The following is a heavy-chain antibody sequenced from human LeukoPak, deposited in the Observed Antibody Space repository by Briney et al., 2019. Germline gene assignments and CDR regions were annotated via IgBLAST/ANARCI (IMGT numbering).Heavy chain of an antibody. CDR2: IYYSGST. V-gene: IGHV4-39*01. D-gene: IGHD2-15*01. J-gene: IGHJ6*04. Sequence: SETLSLTRTVSGGSISSSSYYWGWIRQPPGKGLEWIGSIYYSGSTYYNPSLKSRVTISVDTSKNQFSLKLSSVTAADTAVYYCAGGHCSGGSYSDVWGKGTTVTVSS. CDR3: AGGHCSGGSYSDV. CDR1: GGSISSSSYY.